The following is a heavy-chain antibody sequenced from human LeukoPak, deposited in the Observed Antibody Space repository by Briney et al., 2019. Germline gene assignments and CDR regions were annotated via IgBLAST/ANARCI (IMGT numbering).Heavy chain of an antibody. D-gene: IGHD3-10*01. CDR3: ARVPYYYGSGSYYADY. Sequence: TQTLCLTCTVSGGSISSGDYYWSWIRQPPGKGLEWIGYIYYSGSTYYNPSLKSRVTISVDKSKNQFSLKLSSVTAADTAVYYCARVPYYYGSGSYYADYWGQGTLVTVSS. CDR2: IYYSGST. V-gene: IGHV4-30-4*01. CDR1: GGSISSGDYY. J-gene: IGHJ4*02.